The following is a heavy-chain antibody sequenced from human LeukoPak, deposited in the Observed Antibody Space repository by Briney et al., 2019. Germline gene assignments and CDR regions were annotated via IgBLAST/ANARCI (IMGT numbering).Heavy chain of an antibody. CDR3: THDYGDRGGFDY. CDR2: LKSKTAGGAT. CDR1: GFTFSNVW. V-gene: IGHV3-15*01. J-gene: IGHJ4*02. Sequence: PGGSLRLSCAASGFTFSNVWMSWVRQVPGKGLEWVGRLKSKTAGGATDYAAPVKGRFTISRDDSKNTLYLQMNSLKTEDTAVYYCTHDYGDRGGFDYWGQGTLVTVSS. D-gene: IGHD4-17*01.